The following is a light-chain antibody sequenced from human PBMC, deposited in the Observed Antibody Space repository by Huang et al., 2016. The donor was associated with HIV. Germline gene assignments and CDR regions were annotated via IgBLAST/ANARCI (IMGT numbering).Light chain of an antibody. CDR2: DTS. Sequence: EIVMTQSPATLSVSPGESATLSCRASQSVSSKLAWYHQKPGQAPRLLIYDTSTRATGIPARFSGSGSGTEFTLTINSLQSEDCAVYYCQQYNDWWT. CDR1: QSVSSK. CDR3: QQYNDWWT. V-gene: IGKV3-15*01. J-gene: IGKJ1*01.